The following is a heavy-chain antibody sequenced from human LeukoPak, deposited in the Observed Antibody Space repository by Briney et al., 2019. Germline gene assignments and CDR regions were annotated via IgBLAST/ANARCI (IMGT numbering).Heavy chain of an antibody. J-gene: IGHJ4*02. V-gene: IGHV1-2*02. Sequence: GASVTVSCTASGYTFTGYYMHWVRQAPGQGLEWMGCINPNSGGTHSAPKFQGRVTIIRDTSNSSAYMEPSRLTSDDPAEYFSARVALTYYSAYCGRGTRVTVSS. CDR1: GYTFTGYY. CDR2: INPNSGGT. CDR3: ARVALTYYSAY. D-gene: IGHD1-14*01.